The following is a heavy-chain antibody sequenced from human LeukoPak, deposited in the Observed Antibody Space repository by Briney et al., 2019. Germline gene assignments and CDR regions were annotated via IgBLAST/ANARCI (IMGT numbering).Heavy chain of an antibody. CDR3: AKARGYDFWSGYCLDY. CDR1: GFTFSSYA. Sequence: PGGSLRLSCAASGFTFSSYAMSWVRQAPGKGLEWVSAISGSGGSTYYADSVKGRFTISRDNSKNTLYLQVNSLRAEDTAVYYCAKARGYDFWSGYCLDYWGQGTLVTVSS. J-gene: IGHJ4*02. CDR2: ISGSGGST. D-gene: IGHD3-3*01. V-gene: IGHV3-23*01.